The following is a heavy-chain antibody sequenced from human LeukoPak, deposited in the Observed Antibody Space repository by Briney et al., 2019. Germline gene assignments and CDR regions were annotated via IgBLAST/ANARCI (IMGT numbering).Heavy chain of an antibody. CDR3: AKDKTVTTPAYFDY. J-gene: IGHJ4*02. Sequence: GGSLRPSCAASGFTFSSYAMNWVRQAPGKGLEWVSAISGSGGSTYYADSVKGRFTISRDNSKNTLYLQMNSLRAEDTAVYYCAKDKTVTTPAYFDYWGQGTLVTVSS. D-gene: IGHD4-17*01. V-gene: IGHV3-23*01. CDR1: GFTFSSYA. CDR2: ISGSGGST.